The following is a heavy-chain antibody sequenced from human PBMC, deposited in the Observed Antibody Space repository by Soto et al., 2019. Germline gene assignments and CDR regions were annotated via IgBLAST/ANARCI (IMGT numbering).Heavy chain of an antibody. CDR3: ATGVLQQQLVHQGGTTDY. V-gene: IGHV1-46*03. CDR2: INPSGGST. Sequence: GASVKVSCTASGYTFTSYYMHWVRQAPGQGLEWMGIINPSGGSTSYAQKFQGRVTMTRDTSTSTVYMELSSLRSEDTAVYYCATGVLQQQLVHQGGTTDYWGQGTLVTVSS. J-gene: IGHJ4*02. D-gene: IGHD6-13*01. CDR1: GYTFTSYY.